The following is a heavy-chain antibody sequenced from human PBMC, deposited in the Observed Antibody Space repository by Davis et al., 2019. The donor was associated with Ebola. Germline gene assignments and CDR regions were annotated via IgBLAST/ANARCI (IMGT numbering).Heavy chain of an antibody. V-gene: IGHV4/OR15-8*01. J-gene: IGHJ4*02. CDR2: ISHSGSP. CDR3: AGGPRYYFDY. D-gene: IGHD3-16*01. Sequence: MPSETLSLTCAVSGGSISSDDWWSWVRQSPEKGLEWIGAISHSGSPTYNPSLISRVAMSLDKSRNQFSLNLRSVTAADTAVYYCAGGPRYYFDYWGRGTPVTVSS. CDR1: GGSISSDDW.